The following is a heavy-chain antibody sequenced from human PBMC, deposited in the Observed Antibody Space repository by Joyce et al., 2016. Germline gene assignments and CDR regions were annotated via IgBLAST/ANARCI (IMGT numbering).Heavy chain of an antibody. V-gene: IGHV3-13*01. Sequence: EVQLVESGGGLVQPRGSLRLSCTASGFTFSNYDMHWVRQATGKGLEWVSAIGTAGDTYYPGSVKGRFTISRENAKNSLSLQMNSLRAGDTAVYYCARGLGATWFDPWGQGTLVTVSS. CDR2: IGTAGDT. D-gene: IGHD1-26*01. CDR3: ARGLGATWFDP. J-gene: IGHJ5*02. CDR1: GFTFSNYD.